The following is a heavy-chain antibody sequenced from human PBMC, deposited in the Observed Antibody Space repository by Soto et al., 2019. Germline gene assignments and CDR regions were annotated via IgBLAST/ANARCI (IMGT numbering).Heavy chain of an antibody. CDR2: INHSGST. CDR1: GGSFSGYY. J-gene: IGHJ4*02. CDR3: ARELVRGGSTFVDY. Sequence: SETLSLTCAVYGGSFSGYYWSWIRQPPGKGLEWIGEINHSGSTNYNPSLKSRVTISVDTSKNQFSLKLSSVTAADTAVYYCARELVRGGSTFVDYWGQGTLVTVSS. V-gene: IGHV4-34*01. D-gene: IGHD2-15*01.